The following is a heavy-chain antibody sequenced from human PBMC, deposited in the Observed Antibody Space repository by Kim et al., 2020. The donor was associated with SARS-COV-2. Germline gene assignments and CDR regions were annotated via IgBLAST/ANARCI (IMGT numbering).Heavy chain of an antibody. Sequence: ASVKVSCKASGYTFTSYAMHWVRQAPGQRLEWMGWINAGNGNTKYSQKFQGRVTITRDTSASTAYMELSSLRSEDTAVYYCARDRSGPIPSLGHNWFDPWGQGTLVTVSS. V-gene: IGHV1-3*01. CDR1: GYTFTSYA. CDR2: INAGNGNT. D-gene: IGHD7-27*01. CDR3: ARDRSGPIPSLGHNWFDP. J-gene: IGHJ5*02.